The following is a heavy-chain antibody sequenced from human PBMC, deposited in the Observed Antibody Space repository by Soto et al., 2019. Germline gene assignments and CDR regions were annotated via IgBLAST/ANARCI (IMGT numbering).Heavy chain of an antibody. CDR2: IYYSRST. Sequence: SDPLSPTGTVPGGSIRSGGYYWSWIRQHPGKGLGWIGYIYYSRSTYYNPSLKSRVTISVDTSKNQFSLKLSSVTAADTAVYYCARAFCGGDCYSGAFDIWGQGTMVTVSS. CDR3: ARAFCGGDCYSGAFDI. D-gene: IGHD2-21*02. V-gene: IGHV4-31*03. J-gene: IGHJ3*02. CDR1: GGSIRSGGYY.